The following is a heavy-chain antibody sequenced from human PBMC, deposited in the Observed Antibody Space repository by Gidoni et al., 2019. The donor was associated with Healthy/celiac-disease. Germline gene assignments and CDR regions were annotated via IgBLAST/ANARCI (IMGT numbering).Heavy chain of an antibody. CDR3: AREIGASYGMDV. J-gene: IGHJ6*02. CDR1: GGSISSGGYY. CDR2: IYYSGST. V-gene: IGHV4-31*03. Sequence: QVQLQESGPGLVKPSPTLSLTCTVSGGSISSGGYYWSWIRQHPGKGLEWIGYIYYSGSTYYNPSLKSRVTISVDTSKNQFSLKLSSVTAADTAVYYCAREIGASYGMDVWGQGTTVTVSS.